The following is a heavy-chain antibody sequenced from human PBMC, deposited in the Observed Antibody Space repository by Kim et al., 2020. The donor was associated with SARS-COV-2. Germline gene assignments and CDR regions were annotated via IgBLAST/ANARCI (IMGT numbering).Heavy chain of an antibody. CDR3: ARVETYYYDSSGYDGMDV. D-gene: IGHD3-22*01. Sequence: SETLSLTCAVYGGSFSGYYWSWIRQPPGKGLEWIGEINHSGSTNYNPSLKSRVTISVDTSKNQFSLKLSSVTAADTAVYYCARVETYYYDSSGYDGMDVWGQGTTVTVSS. CDR2: INHSGST. J-gene: IGHJ6*02. CDR1: GGSFSGYY. V-gene: IGHV4-34*01.